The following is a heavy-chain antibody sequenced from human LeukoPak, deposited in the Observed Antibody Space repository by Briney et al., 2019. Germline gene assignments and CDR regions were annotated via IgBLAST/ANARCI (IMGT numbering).Heavy chain of an antibody. V-gene: IGHV3-7*01. CDR3: AREWGSSGYLNYYFDY. CDR2: IKQDGSEK. CDR1: GFTFSSYW. J-gene: IGHJ4*02. Sequence: GGSLRLSCAASGFTFSSYWMSWVRQAPGKGLEWVANIKQDGSEKYYVDSVKGRFTISRDNAKNSLYLQMNSLRAEDTAVYYCAREWGSSGYLNYYFDYWGQGTLVTVSS. D-gene: IGHD3-22*01.